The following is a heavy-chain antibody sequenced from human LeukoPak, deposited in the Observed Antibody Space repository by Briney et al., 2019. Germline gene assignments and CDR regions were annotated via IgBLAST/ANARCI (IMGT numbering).Heavy chain of an antibody. CDR2: INTNTGNP. V-gene: IGHV7-4-1*02. D-gene: IGHD3-10*01. CDR1: GYTFTGYY. J-gene: IGHJ6*02. Sequence: ASVKVSCKASGYTFTGYYMHWVRQAPGQGLEWMGWINTNTGNPTYAQGFTGRFVFSLDTSVSTAYLQISSLKAEDTAVYYCAREASIWFGYYGMDVWGQGTTVTVSS. CDR3: AREASIWFGYYGMDV.